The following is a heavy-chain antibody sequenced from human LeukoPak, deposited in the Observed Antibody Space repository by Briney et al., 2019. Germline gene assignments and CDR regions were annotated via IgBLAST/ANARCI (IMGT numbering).Heavy chain of an antibody. V-gene: IGHV1-2*02. J-gene: IGHJ4*02. CDR1: GYTFTGYY. Sequence: ALVKVSCKASGYTFTGYYMHWVRQAPGQGLEWMGWINPNSGGTNYAQKFQGRVTMTRDASISTAYMELSRLRSDDTAVYYCARGSYYDSSGQLDYWGQGTLVTVSS. CDR2: INPNSGGT. D-gene: IGHD3-22*01. CDR3: ARGSYYDSSGQLDY.